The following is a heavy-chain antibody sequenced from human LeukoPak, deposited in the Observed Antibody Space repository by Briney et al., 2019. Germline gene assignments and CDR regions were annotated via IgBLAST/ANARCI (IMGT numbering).Heavy chain of an antibody. CDR2: INPNSGGT. J-gene: IGHJ6*03. CDR1: GYTFTGYY. Sequence: GASVKVSCKASGYTFTGYYMHWVRQAPGQGLEWMGWINPNSGGTNYAQKFQGRVTMTRATSISTAYMELSRLRSDDTAVYYCASLGYCSGGSCYSGWYEPYYYYYYMDAWGKGTTVTVSS. CDR3: ASLGYCSGGSCYSGWYEPYYYYYYMDA. V-gene: IGHV1-2*02. D-gene: IGHD2-15*01.